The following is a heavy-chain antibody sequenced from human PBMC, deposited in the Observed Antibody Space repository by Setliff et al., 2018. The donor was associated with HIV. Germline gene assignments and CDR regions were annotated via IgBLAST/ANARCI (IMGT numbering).Heavy chain of an antibody. J-gene: IGHJ4*02. Sequence: GESLKISCGASGFTFSGSPMHWVRQAPGKGLEWLAFIGFDGSSTYYSDSVKGRFTISRDNSMNTLYLQMNSLRAEDTAVYYCAKAPSSGWYSLYLDYWGQGTLVTVSS. CDR3: AKAPSSGWYSLYLDY. D-gene: IGHD6-19*01. CDR1: GFTFSGSP. CDR2: IGFDGSST. V-gene: IGHV3-30*02.